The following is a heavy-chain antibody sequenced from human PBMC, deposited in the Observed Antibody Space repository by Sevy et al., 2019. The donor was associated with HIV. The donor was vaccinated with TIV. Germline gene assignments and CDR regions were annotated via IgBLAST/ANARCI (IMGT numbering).Heavy chain of an antibody. V-gene: IGHV3-23*01. CDR1: GLSFNTYV. D-gene: IGHD2-21*01. CDR3: AKESLDGYY. CDR2: ISPNGGST. J-gene: IGHJ4*02. Sequence: GGSLRLSCAASGLSFNTYVMSWVRQAPGKGLQWVSTISPNGGSTYYADSVKSRFTISRDNSRNTVFLQVNSLRAEDTAVYYCAKESLDGYYWGQGTLVTVSS.